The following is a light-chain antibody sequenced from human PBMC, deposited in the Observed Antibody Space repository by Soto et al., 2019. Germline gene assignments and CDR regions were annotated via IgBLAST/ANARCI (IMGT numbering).Light chain of an antibody. V-gene: IGKV1-5*03. CDR3: QHDNSYSVA. Sequence: DIQKTQTPSTRPGWVGDRATITPRASQTISSWLAWYQQKPGKAPKLLIYKASTLKSGVPSRFSGSGSGTEFTLSISSLQPDDFATYYCQHDNSYSVALGQGTKVDIK. CDR2: KAS. CDR1: QTISSW. J-gene: IGKJ1*01.